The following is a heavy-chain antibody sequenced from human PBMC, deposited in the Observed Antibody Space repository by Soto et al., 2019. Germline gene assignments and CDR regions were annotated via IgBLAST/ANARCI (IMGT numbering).Heavy chain of an antibody. CDR3: ARNRWQWLVRGRVYFDY. CDR2: INHSGST. CDR1: GGSFSGYY. D-gene: IGHD6-19*01. J-gene: IGHJ4*02. V-gene: IGHV4-34*01. Sequence: PSETLSLTCAVYGGSFSGYYWSWIRQPPGKGLEWIGEINHSGSTNYNPSLKSRVTISVDTSKNQFSLKLSSVTAADTAVYYCARNRWQWLVRGRVYFDYWGQGTLVTVSS.